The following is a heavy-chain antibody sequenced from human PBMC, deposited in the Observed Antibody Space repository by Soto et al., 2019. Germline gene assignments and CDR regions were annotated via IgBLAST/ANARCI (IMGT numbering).Heavy chain of an antibody. CDR1: GFTFINHP. CDR3: VKGKGLGIKSFCVAAGMDV. J-gene: IGHJ6*02. CDR2: ISGSGDST. Sequence: VQLLESGAGLVQPGGSLRPTCAACGFTFINHPMSWVRPNPGKGLEWVSAISGSGDSTFYADSVKGRFTISRDNPRNTLYLLMTGLGAAATAVYYCVKGKGLGIKSFCVAAGMDVCCQGPTVTVSS. V-gene: IGHV3-23*01. D-gene: IGHD3-3*01.